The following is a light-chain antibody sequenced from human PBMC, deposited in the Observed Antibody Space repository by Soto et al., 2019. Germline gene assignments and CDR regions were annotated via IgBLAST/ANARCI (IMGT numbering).Light chain of an antibody. Sequence: QSVLTQPPSVSAAPGQKVTISCSGSSSNIGNNYVSWYQQLPGTAPKLLIYDNNKRPSGIPDRFSGSKSGTSATLGITGLPTVDEADYYCGTCDSSLSAVVFGGGTKLTVL. J-gene: IGLJ2*01. CDR1: SSNIGNNY. V-gene: IGLV1-51*01. CDR2: DNN. CDR3: GTCDSSLSAVV.